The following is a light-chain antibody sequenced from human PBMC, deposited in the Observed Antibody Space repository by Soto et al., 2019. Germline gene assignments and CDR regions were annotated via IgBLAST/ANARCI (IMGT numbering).Light chain of an antibody. CDR1: EDISTW. V-gene: IGKV1-12*01. Sequence: DIQMTQSQSSVSASVGDRVTITCRSSEDISTWLAWYQQKLGKAPKLLIYAASSLQSGVPSRFSGSGSGTDFTLTISSLQPEDFATFYCQHADSFPLITFGQGTRLEIK. CDR2: AAS. J-gene: IGKJ5*01. CDR3: QHADSFPLIT.